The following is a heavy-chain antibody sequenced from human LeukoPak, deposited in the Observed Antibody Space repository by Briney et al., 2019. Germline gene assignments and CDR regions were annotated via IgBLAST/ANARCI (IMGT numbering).Heavy chain of an antibody. CDR2: ISNSGRTI. V-gene: IGHV3-11*01. D-gene: IGHD5-12*01. CDR1: GFTFSDYY. J-gene: IGHJ4*02. Sequence: PGGSLRLSCAASGFTFSDYYMNWIRQSPGKGLEWVSYISNSGRTIYYADSVKGRFTISRDIAKNSLYLQLNSLRVDDTAVYYCARDSGKYSGYDYWGQGTLVTVSS. CDR3: ARDSGKYSGYDY.